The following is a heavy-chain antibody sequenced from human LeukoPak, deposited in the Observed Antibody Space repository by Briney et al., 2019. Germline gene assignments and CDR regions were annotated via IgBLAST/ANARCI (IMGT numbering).Heavy chain of an antibody. V-gene: IGHV4-4*07. J-gene: IGHJ4*02. CDR1: GGSISSHY. CDR2: IYGDGSV. CDR3: ARGPAASGYFDY. Sequence: SETLSLTCSVSGGSISSHYWSWLRQPAGKGLEWIGHIYGDGSVNYNPSVKSRVTMSVDTSKNQFSLKLYFVTAADTAVFYCARGPAASGYFDYWDQGTLVTVSS. D-gene: IGHD6-13*01.